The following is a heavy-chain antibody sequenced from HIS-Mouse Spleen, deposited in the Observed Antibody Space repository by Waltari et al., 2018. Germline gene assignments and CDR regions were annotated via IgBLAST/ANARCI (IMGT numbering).Heavy chain of an antibody. CDR1: GFTFSSYS. J-gene: IGHJ6*02. D-gene: IGHD3-10*01. CDR3: AGGKTYYYGSGSSEIYYYYGMDV. CDR2: ISSSSSTK. V-gene: IGHV3-48*02. Sequence: EVQLVESGGGWVQPGGSLRLSCAASGFTFSSYSMNWVRQAPGKGLELASYISSSSSTKYYADSVKGRFTISRDNAKNSLYLQMNSLRDEDTAVYYCAGGKTYYYGSGSSEIYYYYGMDVWGQGTTVTVSS.